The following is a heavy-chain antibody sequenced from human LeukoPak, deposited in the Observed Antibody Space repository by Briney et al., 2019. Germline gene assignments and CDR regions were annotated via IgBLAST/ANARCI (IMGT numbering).Heavy chain of an antibody. CDR1: GYTFTSYD. V-gene: IGHV1-8*01. CDR3: ARAITYYDILTGHPIGDYYMDV. CDR2: MNPNSGNT. Sequence: ASVKVSCKASGYTFTSYDINWVRQATGQGLEWMGWMNPNSGNTGYAQKFQGRVTMTRNTSISTAYMELSSLRSEDTAVYYCARAITYYDILTGHPIGDYYMDVWGKGTPVTVSS. J-gene: IGHJ6*03. D-gene: IGHD3-9*01.